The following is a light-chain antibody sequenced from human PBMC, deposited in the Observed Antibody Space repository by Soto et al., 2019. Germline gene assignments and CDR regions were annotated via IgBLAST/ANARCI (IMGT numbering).Light chain of an antibody. Sequence: QSVLTQPPSASGSPGQSVTISCTGTSSDVGRYNYVSWYQHHPGKAPKLIIYEVTKRPSGVPDRFSGSKSGTTASLTVSGLQAEDEADYFCSPYAGSDTYVFGTGTKVTVL. CDR2: EVT. V-gene: IGLV2-8*01. CDR3: SPYAGSDTYV. J-gene: IGLJ1*01. CDR1: SSDVGRYNY.